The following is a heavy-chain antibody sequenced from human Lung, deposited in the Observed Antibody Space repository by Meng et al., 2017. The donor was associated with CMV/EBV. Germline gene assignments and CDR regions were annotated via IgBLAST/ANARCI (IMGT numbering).Heavy chain of an antibody. CDR3: ARDRFRTVRGLFSY. D-gene: IGHD3-10*01. V-gene: IGHV1-2*02. Sequence: ASVKVSCKASGHSFTDYYIHWVRQAPGQGLEWMGWINPNSGGTNYAENFQGRVTMTRDTSISTASMELNRLRSEDTAVYYCARDRFRTVRGLFSYWGQGNXVTVDS. CDR1: GHSFTDYY. CDR2: INPNSGGT. J-gene: IGHJ4*02.